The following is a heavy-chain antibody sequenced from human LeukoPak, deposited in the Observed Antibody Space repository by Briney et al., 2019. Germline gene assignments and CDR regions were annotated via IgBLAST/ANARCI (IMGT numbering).Heavy chain of an antibody. CDR1: GFTFRGYS. CDR2: ISSSTNYI. V-gene: IGHV3-21*01. CDR3: ARDREDSGVFDY. D-gene: IGHD2-15*01. J-gene: IGHJ4*02. Sequence: GGSLRLSCAASGFTFRGYSMNWVRQAPGKDLEWVSSISSSTNYIYYADSVKGRFTISRDNAKNSLYLQMKSLRAEDTAVYYCARDREDSGVFDYWGQGTLVTVSS.